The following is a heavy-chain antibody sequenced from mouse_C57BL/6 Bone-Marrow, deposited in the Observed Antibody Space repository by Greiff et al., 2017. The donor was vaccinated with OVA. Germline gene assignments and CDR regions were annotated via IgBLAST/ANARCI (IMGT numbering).Heavy chain of an antibody. J-gene: IGHJ3*01. CDR1: GYTFTSYW. V-gene: IGHV1-59*01. CDR3: ARGYYYGSSSAWFAY. D-gene: IGHD1-1*01. Sequence: QVQLQQPGAELVRPGTSVKLSCKASGYTFTSYWMHWVKQRPGQGLEWIGVIDPSDSYTHYNQKFKGKATLTVDTSSSPAYMQLSSLTSEDAAVYYCARGYYYGSSSAWFAYWGQGTLVTVSA. CDR2: IDPSDSYT.